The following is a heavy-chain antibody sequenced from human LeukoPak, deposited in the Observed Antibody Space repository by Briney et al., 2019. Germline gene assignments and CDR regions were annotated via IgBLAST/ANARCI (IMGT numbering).Heavy chain of an antibody. CDR2: VSGSGDST. CDR3: ATPPVVATIRGDI. CDR1: GFTFTAFA. V-gene: IGHV3-23*01. Sequence: GGCLRLSCAASGFTFTAFAMSWVRQAPGKGLDWVSSVSGSGDSTYYADSVQGRFTISRDNSKNTLYLQMNSLRAEDTAVYYCATPPVVATIRGDIWGQGTMVTVSS. D-gene: IGHD5-24*01. J-gene: IGHJ3*02.